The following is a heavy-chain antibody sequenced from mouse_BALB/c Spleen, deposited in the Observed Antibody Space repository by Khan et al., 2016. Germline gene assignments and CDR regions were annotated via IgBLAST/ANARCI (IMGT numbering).Heavy chain of an antibody. Sequence: QAQLQQSGAELMKPGASVKISCKATGYTFSSYWIEWVKQRPGHGLEWIGEILPGSGSTNYNEKFKGKATFTADTSSNTAYMQLSSLTSEDSAVYYCSLYYSFDYWGQGTTLTVSS. CDR1: GYTFSSYW. D-gene: IGHD1-1*01. CDR2: ILPGSGST. J-gene: IGHJ2*01. V-gene: IGHV1-9*01. CDR3: SLYYSFDY.